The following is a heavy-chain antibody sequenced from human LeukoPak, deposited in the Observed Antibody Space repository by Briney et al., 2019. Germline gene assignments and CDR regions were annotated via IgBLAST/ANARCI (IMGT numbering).Heavy chain of an antibody. CDR3: ARTYQLLEDAFDI. CDR2: IYYSGST. Sequence: SQTLPLTCTVSGGSISSGGYYWSWIRQHPGKGLEWIGYIYYSGSTYYNPSLKSRVTISVDTSKNQFSLKLSSVTAADTAVYYCARTYQLLEDAFDIWGQGTMVTVSS. V-gene: IGHV4-31*03. CDR1: GGSISSGGYY. J-gene: IGHJ3*02. D-gene: IGHD2-2*01.